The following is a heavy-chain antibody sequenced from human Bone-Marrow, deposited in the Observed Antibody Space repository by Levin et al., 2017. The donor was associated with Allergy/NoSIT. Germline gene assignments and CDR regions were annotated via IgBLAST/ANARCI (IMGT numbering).Heavy chain of an antibody. Sequence: KGLEWVSGISSNSGAIDYADSVKGRFTISRDNVNNFLYLQMNSLRADDTAFYYCAKDMGDYWYFDLWGRGTLVTVSS. CDR3: AKDMGDYWYFDL. J-gene: IGHJ2*01. D-gene: IGHD1-26*01. CDR2: ISSNSGAI. V-gene: IGHV3-9*01.